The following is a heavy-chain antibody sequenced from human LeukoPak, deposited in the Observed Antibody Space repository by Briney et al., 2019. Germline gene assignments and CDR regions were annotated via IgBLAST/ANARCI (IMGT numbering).Heavy chain of an antibody. V-gene: IGHV3-23*01. CDR2: IGVATGTT. J-gene: IGHJ5*02. CDR3: ARTGQFDP. Sequence: GGSLRLSCAASGFTFSSYAMSWVRQAPGKGLEWFSTIGVATGTTYYGDSVKGRFTISRDNSKNTLFLQMNSLRAEDTALYYCARTGQFDPWGQGTLVTVSS. CDR1: GFTFSSYA. D-gene: IGHD1-14*01.